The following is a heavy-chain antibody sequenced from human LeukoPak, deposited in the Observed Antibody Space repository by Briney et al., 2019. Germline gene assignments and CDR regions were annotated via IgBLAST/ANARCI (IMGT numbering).Heavy chain of an antibody. Sequence: TSETLSLTCTVSGDSINKYFWSWLRQPPGKGLEWIGYISHDGSTNYSPSLKSRVTISLDKSNNQFSLSLSFVTAADTAVYYCARAGPENLNWRYYIDFWGQGILVTVSS. CDR2: ISHDGST. CDR3: ARAGPENLNWRYYIDF. J-gene: IGHJ4*02. V-gene: IGHV4-59*01. CDR1: GDSINKYF. D-gene: IGHD1-1*01.